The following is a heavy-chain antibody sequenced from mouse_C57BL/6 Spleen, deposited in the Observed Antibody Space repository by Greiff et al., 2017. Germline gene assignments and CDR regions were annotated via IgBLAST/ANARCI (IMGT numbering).Heavy chain of an antibody. CDR3: ARREQLRLRFAY. J-gene: IGHJ3*01. CDR2: ILPGSGST. D-gene: IGHD3-2*02. V-gene: IGHV1-9*01. Sequence: QVQLQQPGAELMKPGASEKLSCKATGYTFTGYWIAWVKQRPGHGLEWIGEILPGSGSTNYNEKFKGKATFTADTSSNAAYMQLSSLTTEDSAIYDCARREQLRLRFAYWGQGTLVTVSA. CDR1: GYTFTGYW.